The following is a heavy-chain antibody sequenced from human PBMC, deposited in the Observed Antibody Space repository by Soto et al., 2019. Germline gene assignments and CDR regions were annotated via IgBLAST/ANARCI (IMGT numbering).Heavy chain of an antibody. Sequence: VQLVESGGGLVKPGGSLRLSCAASGFTFSPYTMHWVRQAPGKGLEWVAVISYDGSNRYYPDSVKGRFTISRDNSKNTLYLQMNSLRPEDTAVYYCARGGGFCGGDCYKGGVDYWGQGTLVTVSS. CDR2: ISYDGSNR. CDR1: GFTFSPYT. CDR3: ARGGGFCGGDCYKGGVDY. J-gene: IGHJ4*02. V-gene: IGHV3-30-3*01. D-gene: IGHD2-21*02.